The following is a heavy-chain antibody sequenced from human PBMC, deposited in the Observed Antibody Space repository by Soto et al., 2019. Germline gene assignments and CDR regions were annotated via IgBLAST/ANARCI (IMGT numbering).Heavy chain of an antibody. D-gene: IGHD3-3*01. V-gene: IGHV1-18*01. CDR1: GYTFTSYG. Sequence: ASVKVSCKASGYTFTSYGISWVRQAPGQGLEWMGWISAGNGNTNYSQKFQGRVTITTDTSASTAYMELSSLRSEDTAVYYCARDEGPFWSGYYYYGMDVWGQGTTVTVSS. CDR3: ARDEGPFWSGYYYYGMDV. CDR2: ISAGNGNT. J-gene: IGHJ6*02.